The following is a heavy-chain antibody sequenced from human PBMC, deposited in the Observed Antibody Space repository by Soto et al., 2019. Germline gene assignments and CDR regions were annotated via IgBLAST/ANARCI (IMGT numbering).Heavy chain of an antibody. V-gene: IGHV5-51*01. Sequence: GESLKISCKTSGYSFTSHWIAWVRQMPGKGLEWMGIIYPSDSDIRYRPSFQGQVTISVDKSISTAYLQWSSLKASDAATYYCARQDYSNYRGGMDVWGQGTTVTVSS. CDR1: GYSFTSHW. CDR3: ARQDYSNYRGGMDV. CDR2: IYPSDSDI. J-gene: IGHJ6*02. D-gene: IGHD2-2*01.